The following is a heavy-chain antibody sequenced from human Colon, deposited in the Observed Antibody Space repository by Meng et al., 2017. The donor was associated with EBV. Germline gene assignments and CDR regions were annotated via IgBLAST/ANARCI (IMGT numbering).Heavy chain of an antibody. CDR3: ARHVYGDSYGF. D-gene: IGHD4-17*01. V-gene: IGHV4-39*01. CDR1: GGFLDNSDYC. J-gene: IGHJ4*02. Sequence: HRRLRESGPGLVKPSVTLSLTCTVSGGFLDNSDYCWDWIRQPPGKGLEWIGSVRYSGTAYYNPSLTSRVTISVDTSKNQFSLNLSSLTAADTAVYYCARHVYGDSYGFWGQGTLVTVSS. CDR2: VRYSGTA.